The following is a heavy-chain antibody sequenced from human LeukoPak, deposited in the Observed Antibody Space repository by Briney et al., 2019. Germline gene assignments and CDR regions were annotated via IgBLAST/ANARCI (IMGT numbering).Heavy chain of an antibody. V-gene: IGHV1-46*01. CDR1: GYTFTSYY. J-gene: IGHJ5*02. CDR3: ARGLRNWFDP. CDR2: INPSGGST. Sequence: ASVKVSCKASGYTFTSYYMHWVRQAPGQGLEWMGIINPSGGSTSYAQKFQGRLTMTTDTSTSTAYMELRSLRSDDTAAYYCARGLRNWFDPWGQGTLVTVSS.